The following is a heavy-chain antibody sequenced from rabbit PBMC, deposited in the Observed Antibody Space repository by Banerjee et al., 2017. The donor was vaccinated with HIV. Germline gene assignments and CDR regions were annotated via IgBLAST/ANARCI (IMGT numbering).Heavy chain of an antibody. CDR2: INAGSSDST. CDR3: ARDLAGVIGWNFNL. Sequence: LVKPGAFLTLTCTASGFSFSNKYGMCWVRQAPGKGLEWIACINAGSSDSTYYASWAKGRFTISKTSSTTVTLQMTSLTAADTATYFCARDLAGVIGWNFNLWGQGTLVTVS. V-gene: IGHV1S40*01. D-gene: IGHD4-1*01. CDR1: GFSFSNKYG. J-gene: IGHJ4*01.